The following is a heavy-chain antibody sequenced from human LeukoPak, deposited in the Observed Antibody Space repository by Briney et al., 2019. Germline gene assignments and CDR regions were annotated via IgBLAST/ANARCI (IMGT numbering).Heavy chain of an antibody. CDR3: ARDRGVPRPYYFDQ. CDR2: VHYNGST. D-gene: IGHD3-10*01. Sequence: SETLSLTCTVSGGSVRSSSYYWGCIRQPPGKGLEWIGSVHYNGSTCYNPSLGGRVIMSIDTSKNQFSLKLTSVTAADTAMYYCARDRGVPRPYYFDQWGQGALVTVSS. CDR1: GGSVRSSSYY. J-gene: IGHJ4*02. V-gene: IGHV4-39*07.